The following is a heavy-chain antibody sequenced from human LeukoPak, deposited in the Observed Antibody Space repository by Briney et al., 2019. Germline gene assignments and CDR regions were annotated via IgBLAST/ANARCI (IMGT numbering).Heavy chain of an antibody. Sequence: GGSLRLSCTASGLTFSSSDMHWVRQAPGKGLDWVSLINHDGTNTYYADSVKGRFTISRDNSQNTLCLQMNSLRGEDTAVYYCTNFDYWGQGTLVTVSS. CDR1: GLTFSSSD. CDR2: INHDGTNT. V-gene: IGHV3-30*02. CDR3: TNFDY. J-gene: IGHJ4*02.